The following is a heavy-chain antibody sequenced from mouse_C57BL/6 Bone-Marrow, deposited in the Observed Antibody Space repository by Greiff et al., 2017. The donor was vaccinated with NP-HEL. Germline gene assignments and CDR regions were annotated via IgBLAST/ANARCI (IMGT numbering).Heavy chain of an antibody. Sequence: EVKLVESGGGLVKPGGSLKLSCAASGFTFSDYGMHWVRQAPEKGLEWVAYISSGSSTIYYADTVKGRFTISRDNAKNTLFLQMTSLRSEDTAMYYCARSIYDGDYVWFAYWGQGTLVTVSA. CDR1: GFTFSDYG. V-gene: IGHV5-17*01. CDR3: ARSIYDGDYVWFAY. CDR2: ISSGSSTI. D-gene: IGHD2-13*01. J-gene: IGHJ3*01.